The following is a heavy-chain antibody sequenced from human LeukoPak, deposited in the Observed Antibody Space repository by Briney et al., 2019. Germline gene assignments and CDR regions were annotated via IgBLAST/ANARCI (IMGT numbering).Heavy chain of an antibody. J-gene: IGHJ4*02. CDR1: GFTFDDYG. V-gene: IGHV3-20*04. CDR3: ARRRDSGSLQHFDY. D-gene: IGHD1-26*01. CDR2: INWNGGST. Sequence: GGSLRLSCAASGFTFDDYGMSWVRQAPGKGLEWVSGINWNGGSTGYADSVKGRFTISRDNAKNSLYPQMNSLRAEDTAVYYCARRRDSGSLQHFDYWGQGTLVTVSS.